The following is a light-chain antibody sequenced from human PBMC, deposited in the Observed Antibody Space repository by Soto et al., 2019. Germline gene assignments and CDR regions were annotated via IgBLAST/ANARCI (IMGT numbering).Light chain of an antibody. CDR2: EIT. J-gene: IGLJ2*01. Sequence: QSVLTQPASVSGSPGQSITISCTEASSDIGSYDLVSWYQQHPGKAPKLIIYEITKRPSGVSNRFSGSKSGNTASLTISGVQAEDEADYYCCSYAGSSSRLFGGGPQLTVL. CDR1: SSDIGSYDL. CDR3: CSYAGSSSRL. V-gene: IGLV2-23*02.